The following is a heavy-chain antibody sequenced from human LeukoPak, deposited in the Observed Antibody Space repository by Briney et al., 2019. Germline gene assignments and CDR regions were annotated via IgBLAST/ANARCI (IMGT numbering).Heavy chain of an antibody. Sequence: TSETLSLTCTVSGGSISSGGYYWSWIRQHPGKGLEWIGYIYYSGSTYYNPSLKSRVTISVDTSKNQFSLKLSSVTAADTAVYYCARDVDSSGWFDYWGQGTLVTVSS. CDR2: IYYSGST. CDR3: ARDVDSSGWFDY. V-gene: IGHV4-31*03. J-gene: IGHJ4*02. CDR1: GGSISSGGYY. D-gene: IGHD6-19*01.